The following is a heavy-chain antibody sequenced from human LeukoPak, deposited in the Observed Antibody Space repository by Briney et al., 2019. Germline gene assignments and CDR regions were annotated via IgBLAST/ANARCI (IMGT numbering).Heavy chain of an antibody. CDR2: IYHSGST. CDR1: GYSISSGYY. J-gene: IGHJ4*02. D-gene: IGHD3-3*01. CDR3: ARVHDTIFGVVIIPHYFDY. Sequence: PSETLSLTCAVSGYSISSGYYWGWIRQPPGKGLEWIGSIYHSGSTYYNPSLKSRVTISVDTSKNQFSLKLSSVTAADTAVYYCARVHDTIFGVVIIPHYFDYWGQGTLVTVSS. V-gene: IGHV4-38-2*01.